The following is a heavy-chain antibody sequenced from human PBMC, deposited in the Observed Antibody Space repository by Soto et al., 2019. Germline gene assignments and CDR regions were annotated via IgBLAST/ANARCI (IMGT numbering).Heavy chain of an antibody. Sequence: EVQLVQSGGGLVQPGGSLRLSCAASRFTFSNYALTWVRQAPGKGLEWVSTISGSGGNTGYADSVKGRFTISRDNAKNSLYLQMNSLRVEDTAVYYCARDRGGYGPPDVWGQGTTVTVSS. CDR3: ARDRGGYGPPDV. CDR1: RFTFSNYA. D-gene: IGHD3-16*01. CDR2: ISGSGGNT. J-gene: IGHJ6*02. V-gene: IGHV3-23*04.